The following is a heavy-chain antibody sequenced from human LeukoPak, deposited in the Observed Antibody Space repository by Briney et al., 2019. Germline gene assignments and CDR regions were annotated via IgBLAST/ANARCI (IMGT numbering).Heavy chain of an antibody. CDR2: MNPNTGNA. Sequence: ASVKVSCKTSGNTFTNYDISWLRQATGQGLEWMGWMNPNTGNADSAQKFQGRVTMTRNISISTAYMELSSLRLEDTAVYYCARCTGGDCGGAFDIWGQGTMVTVSS. J-gene: IGHJ3*02. D-gene: IGHD2-21*02. CDR1: GNTFTNYD. V-gene: IGHV1-8*01. CDR3: ARCTGGDCGGAFDI.